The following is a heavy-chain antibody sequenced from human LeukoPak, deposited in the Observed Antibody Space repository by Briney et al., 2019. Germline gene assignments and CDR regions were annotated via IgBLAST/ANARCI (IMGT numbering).Heavy chain of an antibody. J-gene: IGHJ6*02. V-gene: IGHV4-59*01. CDR1: GGSISSYY. D-gene: IGHD4-11*01. Sequence: SETLSLTCTVSGGSISSYYWSWIRKPPGKGLEWIGYIYYSGSTNYNPSLKSRVTISVDTSKNQFSLKLSSVTAADTAVYYCARDVGRLVDSNYYYYGMDVWGQGTTVTVSS. CDR3: ARDVGRLVDSNYYYYGMDV. CDR2: IYYSGST.